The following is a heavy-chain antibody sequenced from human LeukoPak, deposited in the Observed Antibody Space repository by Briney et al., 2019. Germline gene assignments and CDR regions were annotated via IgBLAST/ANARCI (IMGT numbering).Heavy chain of an antibody. V-gene: IGHV3-21*01. CDR1: GFTFSSYS. Sequence: GGSLRLSCAASGFTFSSYSMNWVRQAPGKGLEWVSSISSSSSYIYYADSVKGRFTISRDNAKSSLYLQMNSLRAEDTAVYYCARWGSWQVSDYWGQGTLVTVSS. CDR2: ISSSSSYI. D-gene: IGHD3-16*01. CDR3: ARWGSWQVSDY. J-gene: IGHJ4*02.